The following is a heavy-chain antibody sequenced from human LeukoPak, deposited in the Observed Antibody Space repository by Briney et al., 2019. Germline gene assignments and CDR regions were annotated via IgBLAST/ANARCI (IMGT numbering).Heavy chain of an antibody. CDR2: ISSSGSTI. J-gene: IGHJ4*02. CDR1: GFTFSDYY. D-gene: IGHD2-2*01. V-gene: IGHV3-11*01. CDR3: ARVRGYCSSTSTCDDY. Sequence: GGSLRLSCAASGFTFSDYYMSWIRQAPGKGLDWVSYISSSGSTIYYADSVKGRFTISRDNAKNSLYLQMNSLRAEDTAVYYCARVRGYCSSTSTCDDYWGQGTLVTVSS.